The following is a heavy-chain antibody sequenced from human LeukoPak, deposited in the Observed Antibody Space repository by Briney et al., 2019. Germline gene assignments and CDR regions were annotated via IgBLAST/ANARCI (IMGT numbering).Heavy chain of an antibody. CDR2: IYSGGST. CDR3: ARDMGGDRRDYLDY. V-gene: IGHV3-53*01. J-gene: IGHJ4*02. CDR1: GFTVSSNY. D-gene: IGHD2-21*02. Sequence: GGSLRLSCAASGFTVSSNYMNWVRQAPGKGLEWVSVIYSGGSTYYADSVKGRFTISRDNSKNTLYLQMNSLRAEDTAVYYCARDMGGDRRDYLDYWGQGTLVTVSS.